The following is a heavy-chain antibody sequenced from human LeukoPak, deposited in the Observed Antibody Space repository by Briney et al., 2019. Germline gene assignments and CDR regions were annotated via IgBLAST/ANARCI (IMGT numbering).Heavy chain of an antibody. CDR1: GFTFSSYS. CDR3: ARVKGEGAHIDY. J-gene: IGHJ4*02. Sequence: PGGSLTLSCAASGFTFSSYSMNWVRQAPGKGLEWVSSISSSSSYIYYADSVKGRFTISRDNAKNSLYLQMNRLRAEDTAFYHCARVKGEGAHIDYWGQGTLVTVSS. D-gene: IGHD1-26*01. V-gene: IGHV3-21*04. CDR2: ISSSSSYI.